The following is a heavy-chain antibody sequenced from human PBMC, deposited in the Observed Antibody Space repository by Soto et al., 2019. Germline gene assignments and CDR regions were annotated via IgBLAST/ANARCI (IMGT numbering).Heavy chain of an antibody. V-gene: IGHV1-46*03. CDR1: GYSFTNHY. Sequence: QVQLVQSGAEVKKPGASVKVSCKASGYSFTNHYIHWVRQAPGQGLEWMGIINPSGGATNYAQKFQARVTMTRDMSTSTVYMELNSLRSEDTAVYYCARLLNTWFDPWGQGTLVTVSS. CDR3: ARLLNTWFDP. J-gene: IGHJ5*02. CDR2: INPSGGAT. D-gene: IGHD2-15*01.